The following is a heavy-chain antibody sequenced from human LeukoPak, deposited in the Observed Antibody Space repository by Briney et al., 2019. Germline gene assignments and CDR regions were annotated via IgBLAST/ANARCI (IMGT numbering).Heavy chain of an antibody. CDR1: GFTFSSNY. CDR2: TYSGGVT. CDR3: AREKSRGGDFYGMDV. D-gene: IGHD2-15*01. J-gene: IGHJ6*02. V-gene: IGHV3-53*01. Sequence: PGGSLRLSCAASGFTFSSNYMSWVRQSPVKGLEWVSITYSGGVTYYADSVRGRFTISRDNSKNTMDLQMDSLRADDTAIYYCAREKSRGGDFYGMDVWGQGTTVTVSS.